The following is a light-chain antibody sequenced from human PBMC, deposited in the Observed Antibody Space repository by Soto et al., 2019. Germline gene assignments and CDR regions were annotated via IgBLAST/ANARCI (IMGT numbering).Light chain of an antibody. CDR1: QGINNW. CDR3: QQATSFPLT. CDR2: TTS. J-gene: IGKJ4*01. Sequence: IQMTQSPSSVSASVGDRVTITCRASQGINNWLAWYQQKPGKAPKLLIYTTSSLQSGVASRFSGSGAGTDVTLTISSLQPEDFATYYCQQATSFPLTFGGGTKVEIK. V-gene: IGKV1D-12*01.